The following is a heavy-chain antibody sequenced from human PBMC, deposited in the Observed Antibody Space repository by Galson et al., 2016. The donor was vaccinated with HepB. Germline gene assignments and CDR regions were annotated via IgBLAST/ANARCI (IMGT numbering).Heavy chain of an antibody. J-gene: IGHJ6*02. CDR3: ARTDIVVVPAAVYYYYGMDV. CDR1: GGISSNYT. Sequence: SVKVSCKTSGGISSNYTMRWVRQAPGQGLEWMGGIIPIFGTANYAQKFQGRVTITADESTSTAYMELISLRSEDTAVYYCARTDIVVVPAAVYYYYGMDVWGQGTTVTVSS. V-gene: IGHV1-69*13. CDR2: IIPIFGTA. D-gene: IGHD2-2*01.